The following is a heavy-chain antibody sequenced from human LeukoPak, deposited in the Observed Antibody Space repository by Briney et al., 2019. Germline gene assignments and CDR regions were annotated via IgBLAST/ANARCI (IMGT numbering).Heavy chain of an antibody. CDR3: GRGGWISAGRFDP. J-gene: IGHJ5*02. CDR1: GFAFEHYA. V-gene: IGHV3-23*01. Sequence: GGSLRLSCAASGFAFEHYAMTWIRQAPGKGLEWVSGINDRGDDTFYADSVKGRFTVSRDNSKNTLYLQMNSLRVEDTATYYCGRGGWISAGRFDPWGQGTLVTVSA. D-gene: IGHD2-15*01. CDR2: INDRGDDT.